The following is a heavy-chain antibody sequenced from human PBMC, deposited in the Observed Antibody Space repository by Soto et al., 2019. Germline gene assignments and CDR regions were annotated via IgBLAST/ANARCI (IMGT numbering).Heavy chain of an antibody. Sequence: PGGSLRLSCAASGFMFNNYAMSWVRQAPGKGLEWVSTVSVSGGTTYYADSLKGRFTISRDNSKKTVYLQMNRLRADDTAIYYCAKGLYYYDSSGYRLFDYWGQGTMVTVYS. V-gene: IGHV3-23*01. CDR2: VSVSGGTT. D-gene: IGHD3-22*01. CDR1: GFMFNNYA. J-gene: IGHJ4*02. CDR3: AKGLYYYDSSGYRLFDY.